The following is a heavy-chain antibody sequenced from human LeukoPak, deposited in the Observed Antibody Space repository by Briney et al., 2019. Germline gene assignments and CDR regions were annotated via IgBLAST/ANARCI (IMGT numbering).Heavy chain of an antibody. CDR2: MWSDGSNT. Sequence: GGSLRLSCAASGFTFSSYGMHWVRQAPGMGLEWVAVMWSDGSNTYYADSVKGRFTISRDNSKKLYLQMTSLRAEDTAVYYCARGGNWYYFFDYWGQGTLVTVSS. CDR3: ARGGNWYYFFDY. J-gene: IGHJ4*02. CDR1: GFTFSSYG. V-gene: IGHV3-33*01. D-gene: IGHD6-13*01.